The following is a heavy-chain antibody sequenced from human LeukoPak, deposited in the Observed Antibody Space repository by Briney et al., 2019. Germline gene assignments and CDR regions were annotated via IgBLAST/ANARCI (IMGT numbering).Heavy chain of an antibody. CDR1: GYTFTSYG. D-gene: IGHD4-17*01. J-gene: IGHJ4*02. V-gene: IGHV1-18*01. Sequence: ASVKVSCKASGYTFTSYGINWVRQAPGQGLEWMGWISFYNDITNYAQILQGRVTMTADRSTSTAYMELRSLRSDDTAVYYCARGPPVFTVSRGDYWGQGTLVTVSS. CDR3: ARGPPVFTVSRGDY. CDR2: ISFYNDIT.